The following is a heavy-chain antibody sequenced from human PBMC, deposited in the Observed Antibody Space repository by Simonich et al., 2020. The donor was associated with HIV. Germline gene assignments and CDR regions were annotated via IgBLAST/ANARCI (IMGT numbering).Heavy chain of an antibody. J-gene: IGHJ4*02. CDR2: INHSGST. CDR1: GGSFSGYF. CDR3: ARRTGYDLDY. Sequence: QVQLQQWGAGLLKPSETLSLTCAVNGGSFSGYFWSWIRQPQGKGLEWIGEINHSGSTDYNPSLKSRVTISVDTSKNHFSLKLSSVTAADTALYYCARRTGYDLDYWGQGTLVTVSS. V-gene: IGHV4-34*01. D-gene: IGHD5-12*01.